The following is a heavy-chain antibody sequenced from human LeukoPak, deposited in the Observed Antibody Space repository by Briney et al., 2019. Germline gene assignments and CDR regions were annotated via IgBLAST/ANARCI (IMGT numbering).Heavy chain of an antibody. CDR1: GGSFSGYY. Sequence: SETLPLTCAVYGGSFSGYYWSWIRQPPGKGLEWIGEINHSGSTNYNPSLKSRVTISVDTSKNQFSLKLSSVTAADTAVYYCATVWPKGYWFDPWGQGTLVTVSS. D-gene: IGHD1-1*01. J-gene: IGHJ5*02. CDR2: INHSGST. V-gene: IGHV4-34*01. CDR3: ATVWPKGYWFDP.